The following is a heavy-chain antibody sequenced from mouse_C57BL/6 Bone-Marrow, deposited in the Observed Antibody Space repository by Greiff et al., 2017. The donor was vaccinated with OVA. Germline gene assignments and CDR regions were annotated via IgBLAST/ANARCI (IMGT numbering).Heavy chain of an antibody. D-gene: IGHD1-1*01. V-gene: IGHV1-55*01. CDR3: ARDYYGSSSCAY. CDR2: IYPGSGST. CDR1: GYTFTSYW. J-gene: IGHJ3*01. Sequence: QVQLQQSGAELVKPGASVKLSCKASGYTFTSYWITWVKQRPGQGLEWIGDIYPGSGSTNYNEKFKSKATLTVDTASSTAYMQLSSLTSEDSAVYYCARDYYGSSSCAYWGQGTLVTVSA.